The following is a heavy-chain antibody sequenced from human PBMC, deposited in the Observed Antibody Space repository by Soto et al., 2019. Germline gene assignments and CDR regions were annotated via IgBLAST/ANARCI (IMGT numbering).Heavy chain of an antibody. J-gene: IGHJ3*01. CDR2: VHSGGTTT. D-gene: IGHD3-16*01. CDR1: GFTFDYYW. V-gene: IGHV3-74*01. Sequence: VQLVESGGGLVQPGESLRLSCAASGFTFDYYWMHWVRQAPGKGLVWVSRVHSGGTTTTYADSVKGRFTISRDNARNTVCLQMSSLRAEDTAIYYCARGDRGGFDLWGHGTMVTVSS. CDR3: ARGDRGGFDL.